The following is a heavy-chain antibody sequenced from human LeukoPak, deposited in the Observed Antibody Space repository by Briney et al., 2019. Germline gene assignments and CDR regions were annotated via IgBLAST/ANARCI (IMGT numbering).Heavy chain of an antibody. D-gene: IGHD1-14*01. Sequence: PETLSLTCTVSGGSISSYYWSWIRQPPGKGLEWIGYIYYSGSTNYNPSLKSRVTISVDTSKNQFSLKLSSVTAADTAVYYCASSTRPGIPRAYYFDYWGQGTLVTVSS. CDR3: ASSTRPGIPRAYYFDY. J-gene: IGHJ4*02. CDR1: GGSISSYY. V-gene: IGHV4-59*01. CDR2: IYYSGST.